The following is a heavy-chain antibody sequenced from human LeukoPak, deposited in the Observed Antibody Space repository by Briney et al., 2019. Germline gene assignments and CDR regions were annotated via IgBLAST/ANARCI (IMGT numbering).Heavy chain of an antibody. CDR3: ANLAVAGGPLDY. V-gene: IGHV3-30-3*01. CDR2: ISYDGSNK. D-gene: IGHD6-19*01. Sequence: GSLRLSCAASGFTFSSYAMHWVRQAPGKGLEWVAVISYDGSNKYYADSVKGRFTISRDNSKNTLYLQMNSLRAEDTAVYYCANLAVAGGPLDYWGQGTLVTVSS. J-gene: IGHJ4*02. CDR1: GFTFSSYA.